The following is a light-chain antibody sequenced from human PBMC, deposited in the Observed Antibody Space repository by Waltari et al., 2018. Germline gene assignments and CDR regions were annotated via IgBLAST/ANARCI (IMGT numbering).Light chain of an antibody. V-gene: IGLV3-1*01. J-gene: IGLJ2*01. CDR1: DLGNKN. CDR2: QDS. CDR3: QTWDTNTGV. Sequence: SYDLIQPPSVSVSPGPTAPITCSGADLGNKNVYWYQQKSGHSPILVIYQDSNRPPGIPERFSGSNSENTATLTIRGTQALDEGDFYCQTWDTNTGVFGGGTKLTVL.